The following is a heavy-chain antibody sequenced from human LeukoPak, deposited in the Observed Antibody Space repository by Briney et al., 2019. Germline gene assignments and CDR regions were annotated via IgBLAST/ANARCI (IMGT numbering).Heavy chain of an antibody. CDR2: IYYSGST. D-gene: IGHD6-13*01. J-gene: IGHJ5*02. CDR1: GGSISSGDYY. Sequence: SETLSLTCTVSGGSISSGDYYWSWIRQPPGKGLEWIGYIYYSGSTNYNPSLKSRVTISVDTSKNQFSLKLSSVTAADTAVYYCARSLAAAGWFDPWGQGTLVTVSS. CDR3: ARSLAAAGWFDP. V-gene: IGHV4-61*08.